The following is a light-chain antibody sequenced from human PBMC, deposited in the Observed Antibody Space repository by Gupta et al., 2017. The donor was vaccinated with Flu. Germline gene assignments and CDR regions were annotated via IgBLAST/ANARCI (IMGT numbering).Light chain of an antibody. V-gene: IGKV2D-29*01. J-gene: IGKJ1*01. CDR1: QSLLASDGKTH. CDR3: MQASQLPWT. Sequence: ISGKSSQSLLASDGKTHLSWYMQKPGQAPQLLIYDVSNRFSGVPDRFSGSGSGTDFTLTISRVEAEDVGIFYCMQASQLPWTFGQGSKVEI. CDR2: DVS.